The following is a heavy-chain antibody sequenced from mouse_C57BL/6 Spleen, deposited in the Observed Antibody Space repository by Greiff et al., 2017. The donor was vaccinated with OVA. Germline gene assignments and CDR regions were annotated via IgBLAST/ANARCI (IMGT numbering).Heavy chain of an antibody. D-gene: IGHD1-2*01. CDR3: AARATTAMDY. CDR2: IYPGDGDT. Sequence: QVQLQQSGPELVKPGASVKISCKASGYAFSSSWMNWVKQRPGKGLEWIGRIYPGDGDTNYNGRFKGKATLTADKSSSTAYMQLSSLTSEDSAVYFCAARATTAMDYWGQGTSVTVSS. CDR1: GYAFSSSW. J-gene: IGHJ4*01. V-gene: IGHV1-82*01.